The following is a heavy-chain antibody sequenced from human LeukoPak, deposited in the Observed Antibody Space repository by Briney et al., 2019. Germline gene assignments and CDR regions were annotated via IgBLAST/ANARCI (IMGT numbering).Heavy chain of an antibody. CDR2: IYHSGST. CDR3: ARASPWFGAFDI. V-gene: IGHV4-38-2*01. J-gene: IGHJ3*02. CDR1: GFTFSSYS. Sequence: GSLRLSCAASGFTFSSYSMNWVRQAPGKGLEWIGSIYHSGSTYYNPSLKSRVTISVDTSKNQFSLKLSSVTAADTAVYYCARASPWFGAFDIWGQGTMVTVSS. D-gene: IGHD3-16*01.